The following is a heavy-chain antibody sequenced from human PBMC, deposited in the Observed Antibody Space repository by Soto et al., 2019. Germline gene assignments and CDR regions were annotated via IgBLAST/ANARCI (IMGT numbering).Heavy chain of an antibody. Sequence: PGGSLRLSCAASGVTFSSYGVHWVRQAPGKGLEWVAVISYDGSNKYYADSVKGRFTISRDNSKNTLYLQMNSLRAEDTAVYYCAKDADIVLMVYATHVDYWGQGTLVTVSS. CDR3: AKDADIVLMVYATHVDY. D-gene: IGHD2-8*01. CDR2: ISYDGSNK. J-gene: IGHJ4*02. V-gene: IGHV3-30*18. CDR1: GVTFSSYG.